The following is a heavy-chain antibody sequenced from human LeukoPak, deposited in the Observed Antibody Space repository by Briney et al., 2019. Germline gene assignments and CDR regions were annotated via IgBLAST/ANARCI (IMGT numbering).Heavy chain of an antibody. CDR2: IYYSGST. Sequence: SETLSLNCTVSGGSISSSSYYWGWLRQPPGKGLEWIGSIYYSGSTYYNPSLKSRVTISVDTSKNQFSLKLSSVTAADTAVYYCARLGRNAFDIWGQGTMVTVSS. D-gene: IGHD1-26*01. CDR1: GGSISSSSYY. CDR3: ARLGRNAFDI. J-gene: IGHJ3*02. V-gene: IGHV4-39*01.